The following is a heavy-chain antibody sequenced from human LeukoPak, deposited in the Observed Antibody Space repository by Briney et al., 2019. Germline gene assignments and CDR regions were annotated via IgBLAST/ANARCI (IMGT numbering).Heavy chain of an antibody. CDR2: INPSGSST. J-gene: IGHJ5*02. CDR3: ARDNSVGDVAWWYDP. CDR1: GYSFTSHY. D-gene: IGHD1-26*01. V-gene: IGHV1-46*01. Sequence: ASVKVSCKASGYSFTSHYMHWVRQAPGQGLEWLGLINPSGSSTLYAQKFQGRVTMTRDMSTTTDYMELSSLRSEDTAVYYCARDNSVGDVAWWYDPWGQGTLVTVSS.